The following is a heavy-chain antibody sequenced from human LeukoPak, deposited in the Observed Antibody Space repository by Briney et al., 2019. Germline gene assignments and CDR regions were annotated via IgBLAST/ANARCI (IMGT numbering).Heavy chain of an antibody. J-gene: IGHJ4*02. Sequence: GASVKVSCKASGYTFTSYGISWVRQAPGQGLEWMGWISAYNGNTNYAQKLQGRVTMTTDTSTSTAYMELRSLRSDDTAVYYCARTPTCSTSCYTGCFDYWGQGTLVTVSS. V-gene: IGHV1-18*01. D-gene: IGHD2-2*02. CDR1: GYTFTSYG. CDR3: ARTPTCSTSCYTGCFDY. CDR2: ISAYNGNT.